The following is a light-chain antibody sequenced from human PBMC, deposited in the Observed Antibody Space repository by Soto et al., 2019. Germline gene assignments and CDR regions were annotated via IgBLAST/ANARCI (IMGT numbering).Light chain of an antibody. CDR1: QSISNN. V-gene: IGKV3-15*01. CDR3: QQYNNWPPERA. CDR2: GAS. J-gene: IGKJ3*01. Sequence: EIVMTQSPATLSVSPGARAPLSCRARQSISNNLAWYQQKPGQAPRLLIYGASTRATGIPARFSGSGSGTEFTLTISSLQSEDFAVYYCQQYNNWPPERAFGPGTKVDIK.